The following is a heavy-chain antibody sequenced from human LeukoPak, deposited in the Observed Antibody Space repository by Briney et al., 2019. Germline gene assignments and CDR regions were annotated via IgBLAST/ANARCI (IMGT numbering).Heavy chain of an antibody. Sequence: GGSLRLSCAASGFTVSSNYMSWVRQAPGKGREGVSVTYSNGRTYYADSVKGRFTISRDNSKNTLYLQMNSLRPEDTAVYYCAKDSLGTRTVTLDYWGQGTLVTVSS. V-gene: IGHV3-66*03. CDR2: TYSNGRT. J-gene: IGHJ4*02. CDR3: AKDSLGTRTVTLDY. CDR1: GFTVSSNY. D-gene: IGHD4-17*01.